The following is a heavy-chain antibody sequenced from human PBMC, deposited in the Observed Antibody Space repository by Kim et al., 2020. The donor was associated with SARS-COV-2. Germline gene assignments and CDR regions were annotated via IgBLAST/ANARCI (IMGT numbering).Heavy chain of an antibody. J-gene: IGHJ4*02. D-gene: IGHD1-26*01. Sequence: FQGQVTISADKSISTAYLQWSSLKASDTAMYYCARLGDSGSYYGVFGFDYWGQGTLVTVSS. CDR3: ARLGDSGSYYGVFGFDY. V-gene: IGHV5-51*01.